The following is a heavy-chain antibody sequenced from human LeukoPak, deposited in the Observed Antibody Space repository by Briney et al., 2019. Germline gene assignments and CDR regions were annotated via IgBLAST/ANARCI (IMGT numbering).Heavy chain of an antibody. J-gene: IGHJ4*02. CDR1: GYSISSGYY. V-gene: IGHV4-38-2*02. Sequence: SETLSLTCTVSGYSISSGYYWGWIRQPPGKGLEWIGSIYHSGSTHFNPSLKSRVTISVDTSKNQFSLKLSSVTAADTAAYYCARHEAAAGTMDFDYWGQGTLVTVSS. CDR3: ARHEAAAGTMDFDY. D-gene: IGHD6-13*01. CDR2: IYHSGST.